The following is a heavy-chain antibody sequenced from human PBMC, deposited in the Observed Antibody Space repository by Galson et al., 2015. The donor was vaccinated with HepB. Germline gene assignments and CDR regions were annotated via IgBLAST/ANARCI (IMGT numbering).Heavy chain of an antibody. CDR2: ISAYNGNT. CDR1: GYTFASYG. D-gene: IGHD2-15*01. J-gene: IGHJ6*02. CDR3: ARGGYCSGGSCYPRGYYYYYGMDV. Sequence: SVKVSCKASGYTFASYGISWVRQAPGQGLEWMGRISAYNGNTNYAQKLQGRVTMTTDTSTSTAYMELRSLRSDDTAVYYCARGGYCSGGSCYPRGYYYYYGMDVWGQGTTVTVSS. V-gene: IGHV1-18*04.